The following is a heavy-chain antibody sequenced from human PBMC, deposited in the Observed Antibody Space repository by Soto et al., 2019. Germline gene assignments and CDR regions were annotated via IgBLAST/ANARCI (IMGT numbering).Heavy chain of an antibody. D-gene: IGHD6-6*01. V-gene: IGHV3-74*01. CDR1: GFTFSSYW. J-gene: IGHJ6*03. Sequence: EVRLVESGGGLVQPGGSLRLSCAASGFTFSSYWMHWVRQAPGKGLVWVSRINSDGSSTSYADSVKGRFTISRDNAKNTLYLQMNSLRAEDTAVYYCATSIAARYYYYYYMDVWGKGTTVTVSS. CDR3: ATSIAARYYYYYYMDV. CDR2: INSDGSST.